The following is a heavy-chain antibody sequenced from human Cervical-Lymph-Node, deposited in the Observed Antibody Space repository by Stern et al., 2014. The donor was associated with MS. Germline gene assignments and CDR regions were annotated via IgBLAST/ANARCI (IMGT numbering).Heavy chain of an antibody. CDR1: EYSLTGNA. CDR3: ARVQRFGVITHEAFDI. V-gene: IGHV7-4-1*01. D-gene: IGHD3-3*01. CDR2: LNTNTGNP. Sequence: QVQLLQSGSELKKPGASVKLSCKASEYSLTGNAVVWVRQAPGQGLEWMGWLNTNTGNPTYAQGFTGRFVFSLEPSVTPAYLQIGNLKTDDTAMYYCARVQRFGVITHEAFDIWGQGTMVTVSA. J-gene: IGHJ3*02.